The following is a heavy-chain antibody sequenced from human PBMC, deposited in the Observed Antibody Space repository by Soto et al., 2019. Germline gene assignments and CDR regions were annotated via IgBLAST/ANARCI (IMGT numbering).Heavy chain of an antibody. CDR1: GGSISSSNW. CDR3: ARGVDILTGYYMGYYFDY. CDR2: IYHSGST. J-gene: IGHJ4*02. Sequence: SETLSLTCAVSGGSISSSNWWSWVRQPPGKGLEWIGEIYHSGSTNYNPSLKSRVAISVDKSKNQFSLKLSSVTAADTAVYYCARGVDILTGYYMGYYFDYWGQGTLVTVSS. V-gene: IGHV4-4*02. D-gene: IGHD3-9*01.